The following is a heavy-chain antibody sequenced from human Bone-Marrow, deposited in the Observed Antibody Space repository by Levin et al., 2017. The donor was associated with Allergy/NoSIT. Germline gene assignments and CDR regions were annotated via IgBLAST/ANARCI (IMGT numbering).Heavy chain of an antibody. CDR3: AKDLGAGGGSCFSY. D-gene: IGHD2-15*01. CDR1: GFIFNNYA. CDR2: ISGSGDNT. J-gene: IGHJ4*02. V-gene: IGHV3-23*01. Sequence: PGESLKISCAASGFIFNNYAMSWVRQAPGKGLEWVSAISGSGDNTYYADSVKGRFTRSRENSKNTLYMQMNSLRAEDTAVYYCAKDLGAGGGSCFSYWGQGTLVTVSS.